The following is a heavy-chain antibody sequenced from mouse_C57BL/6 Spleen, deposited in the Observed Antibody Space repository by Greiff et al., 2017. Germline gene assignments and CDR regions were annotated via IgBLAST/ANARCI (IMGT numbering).Heavy chain of an antibody. J-gene: IGHJ4*01. CDR2: INPSNGGT. CDR3: ARFRYDYDYAMDY. Sequence: QVQLQQPGTELVKPGASVKLSCKASGYTFTSYWMLWVKQRPGQGLEWIGNINPSNGGTNYNEKFKSKATLTVDKSSSTAYMQLSSLTSEDSAVYYCARFRYDYDYAMDYWGQGTSVTVSS. CDR1: GYTFTSYW. D-gene: IGHD2-4*01. V-gene: IGHV1-53*01.